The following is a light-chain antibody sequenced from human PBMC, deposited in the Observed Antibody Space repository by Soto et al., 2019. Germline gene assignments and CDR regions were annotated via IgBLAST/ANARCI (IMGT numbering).Light chain of an antibody. J-gene: IGLJ1*01. V-gene: IGLV1-40*01. CDR1: SSNIGAGYD. Sequence: SVLTQPPSVSVAPGQRVTMSCSGSSSNIGAGYDVNWYRQLPGTAPKLLIYGNSDRPSGVPDRFSGSKSGTSASLAITGLQAEDEADYFCQSYDRSLRTYVFGTGTKVTVL. CDR3: QSYDRSLRTYV. CDR2: GNS.